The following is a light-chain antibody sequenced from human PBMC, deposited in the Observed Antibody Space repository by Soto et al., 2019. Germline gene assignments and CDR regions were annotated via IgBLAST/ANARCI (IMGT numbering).Light chain of an antibody. Sequence: DIQMTQSPSSLSASVGDRVTITCRASQSISTYLNWYQQKPGKAPKVLIYAASSLQTGVPSRFSGSGSGTDFTLTISSLQPEDFATCYCQQSYNITRTFGQGTKVDIK. J-gene: IGKJ1*01. CDR3: QQSYNITRT. CDR1: QSISTY. CDR2: AAS. V-gene: IGKV1-39*01.